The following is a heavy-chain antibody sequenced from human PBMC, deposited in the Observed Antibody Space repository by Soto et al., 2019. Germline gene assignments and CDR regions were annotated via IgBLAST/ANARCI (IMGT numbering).Heavy chain of an antibody. V-gene: IGHV4-31*03. Sequence: QVQLQESGPGLVKPSQTMSLTCTVSGGSISSGGYYWSWIRQHPGKGLEWIGYIYYSGSTYYNPSLKSRVTISVDTSKNQFSLKLSSGTAADTAVYYCARGDYVWGSYGAVNYWGQGTLVTVSS. CDR1: GGSISSGGYY. CDR2: IYYSGST. CDR3: ARGDYVWGSYGAVNY. J-gene: IGHJ4*02. D-gene: IGHD3-16*01.